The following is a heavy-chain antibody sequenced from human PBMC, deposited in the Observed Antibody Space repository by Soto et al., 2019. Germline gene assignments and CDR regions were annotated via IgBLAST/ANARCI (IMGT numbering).Heavy chain of an antibody. D-gene: IGHD4-17*01. CDR2: LYYSGST. V-gene: IGHV4-4*02. Sequence: QVQLQESGPGLVNPSGTLSLTCAVSGGSLSSSSWWSWVRQPPGKALEWLGELYYSGSTKYNPSLNRRVTISADQSKNDFSLRLSSVTAADTAVYYCVHHGGDPYYHDFWGQGMLVTVSS. CDR3: VHHGGDPYYHDF. J-gene: IGHJ4*02. CDR1: GGSLSSSSW.